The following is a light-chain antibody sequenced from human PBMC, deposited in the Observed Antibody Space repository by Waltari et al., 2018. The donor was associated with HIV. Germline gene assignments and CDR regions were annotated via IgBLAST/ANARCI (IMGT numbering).Light chain of an antibody. Sequence: QSVLTQPPSVSGTPGQRVTISCSGGNSNIGSNYVYWYQQLPGTAPKLLIYWNNQLPSGVPDRFSGSKSGTSASLAISGLRSEDEADYYCAVWDDSLTNWLFGGGTKLTVL. V-gene: IGLV1-47*01. CDR3: AVWDDSLTNWL. CDR2: WNN. CDR1: NSNIGSNY. J-gene: IGLJ3*02.